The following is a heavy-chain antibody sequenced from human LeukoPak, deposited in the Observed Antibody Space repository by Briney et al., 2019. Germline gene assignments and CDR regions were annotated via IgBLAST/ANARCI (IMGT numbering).Heavy chain of an antibody. Sequence: ASVKVSCKASGYTFTSCGISWVRQAPGQGLEWMGWISAYNGNTNYAQKLRGRVTMTTDTSTSTAYMELRSLRSDDTAVYYCARAHLIAAAGYNWFDPWGQGTLVTVSS. CDR1: GYTFTSCG. V-gene: IGHV1-18*04. D-gene: IGHD6-13*01. CDR3: ARAHLIAAAGYNWFDP. CDR2: ISAYNGNT. J-gene: IGHJ5*02.